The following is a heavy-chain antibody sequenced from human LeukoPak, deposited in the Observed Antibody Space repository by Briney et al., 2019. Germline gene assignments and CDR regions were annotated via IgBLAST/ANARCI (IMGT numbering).Heavy chain of an antibody. V-gene: IGHV4-59*12. D-gene: IGHD6-13*01. J-gene: IGHJ5*02. CDR3: ARRLGSWSQERWFDP. CDR2: IYYSAST. Sequence: PSETLSLTCTVSGGSISSYYWSWIRQPPGKGLEWIGYIYYSASTNYNPSLKSRVTISVDTSKNQFSLKLSSVTAADTAVYYCARRLGSWSQERWFDPWGQGTLVTVSS. CDR1: GGSISSYY.